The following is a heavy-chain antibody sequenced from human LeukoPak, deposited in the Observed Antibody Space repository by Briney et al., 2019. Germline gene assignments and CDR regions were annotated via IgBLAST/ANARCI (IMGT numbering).Heavy chain of an antibody. CDR2: IKQDGSEE. D-gene: IGHD6-19*01. Sequence: GGSPRLSCAASGFTFSSYWMSWVRQAPGKGLEWVANIKQDGSEEYYVDSVKGRFTISRDNAKNSLYLQMNSLRAEDTAVYYCARDQDSSGWYYAFDIWGQGTMVTVSS. J-gene: IGHJ3*02. V-gene: IGHV3-7*01. CDR1: GFTFSSYW. CDR3: ARDQDSSGWYYAFDI.